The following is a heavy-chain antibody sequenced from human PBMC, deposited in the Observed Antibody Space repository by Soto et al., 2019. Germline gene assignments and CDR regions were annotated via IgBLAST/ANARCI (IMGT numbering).Heavy chain of an antibody. CDR2: INTNGVNT. J-gene: IGHJ4*02. D-gene: IGHD6-19*01. Sequence: PGGSLRLSCAASGFNFSGYSMFWVRQAPGKGLEYVSAINTNGVNTFYAKSVKGRFTISRDNSKNTMYLQMGSLRAEDMAVYYCARGRVEDSSGWATYFDYWGQGTLVTVSS. CDR1: GFNFSGYS. V-gene: IGHV3-64*01. CDR3: ARGRVEDSSGWATYFDY.